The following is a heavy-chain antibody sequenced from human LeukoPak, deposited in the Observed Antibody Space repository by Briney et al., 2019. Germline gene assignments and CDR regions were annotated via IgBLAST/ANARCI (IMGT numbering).Heavy chain of an antibody. Sequence: PSETLSLTCTVSGGSISSYYWSWIRQPAGKGLEWIGRIYTSESTNYNPSLKSRVTMSVDTSKNQFSLKLSSVTAADTAVYYCARDHTSPPHSSLDYWGQGTLVTVSS. CDR1: GGSISSYY. D-gene: IGHD5-18*01. CDR2: IYTSEST. J-gene: IGHJ4*02. CDR3: ARDHTSPPHSSLDY. V-gene: IGHV4-4*07.